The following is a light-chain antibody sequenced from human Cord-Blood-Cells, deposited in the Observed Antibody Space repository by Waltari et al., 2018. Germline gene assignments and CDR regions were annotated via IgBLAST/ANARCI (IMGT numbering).Light chain of an antibody. J-gene: IGLJ7*01. CDR2: DVS. V-gene: IGLV2-14*01. Sequence: HSALTHPASVSGSTGQSITISCPGTSSDVGGHNYASWYQQHPGKAPKLMIYDVSNRPSGVSNRFSGSKSGNTASLTISGLQAEDEADYYCSSYTSSSHAVFGGGTQLTVL. CDR1: SSDVGGHNY. CDR3: SSYTSSSHAV.